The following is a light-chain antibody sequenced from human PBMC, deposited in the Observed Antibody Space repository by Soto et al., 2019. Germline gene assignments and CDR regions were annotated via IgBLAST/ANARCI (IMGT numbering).Light chain of an antibody. CDR3: QQSYSSPIT. V-gene: IGKV1-39*01. Sequence: DIQMTQSPSSLSASVGDRVTITCRASHSISNYLIWYQQKPGKAPKLLIYAASSLQSGVPSRFSGSGSGTDFTLTISSLQPEDFATYYCQQSYSSPITFGQGTRLEIK. CDR1: HSISNY. J-gene: IGKJ5*01. CDR2: AAS.